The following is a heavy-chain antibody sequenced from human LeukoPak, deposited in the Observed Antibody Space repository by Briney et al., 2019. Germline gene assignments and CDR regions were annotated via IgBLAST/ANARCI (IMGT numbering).Heavy chain of an antibody. D-gene: IGHD1-26*01. CDR3: AKDSGEWELQPNWFDP. CDR2: IRYDGSNK. J-gene: IGHJ5*02. CDR1: GFTFSSYG. Sequence: GGSLRLSCAASGFTFSSYGMHWVRQAPGKGLEWVAFIRYDGSNKYYADSVKGRFTISRDNSKNTLYLQMNSLRAEDTAVYYCAKDSGEWELQPNWFDPWGQGTLVTVSS. V-gene: IGHV3-30*02.